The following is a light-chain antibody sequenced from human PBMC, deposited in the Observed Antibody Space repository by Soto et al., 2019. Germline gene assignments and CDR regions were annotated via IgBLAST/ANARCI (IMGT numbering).Light chain of an antibody. Sequence: QSALTQPASVSGSPGQSIAISCTGVRTDVDGYDYVSWYQQHPGKAPKLMVYDVSNRPSGVSNRFSGSKSGNTASLTISGLQAEDEADYYCSSYTSSSTYVFGTGTKVTVL. CDR1: RTDVDGYDY. V-gene: IGLV2-14*01. CDR3: SSYTSSSTYV. CDR2: DVS. J-gene: IGLJ1*01.